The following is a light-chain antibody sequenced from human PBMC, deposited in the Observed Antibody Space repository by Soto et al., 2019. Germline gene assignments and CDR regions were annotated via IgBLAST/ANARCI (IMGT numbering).Light chain of an antibody. CDR2: DAS. CDR3: QQYNSYSPNT. V-gene: IGKV1-5*01. J-gene: IGKJ2*01. Sequence: DIQMTQSPSTLSASVGDRVTITCRASQSISNWLAWYQQKPGKAPKVLIYDASSLESGVPSRFSGSGSGTELTLTISSLQPDDFATYYCQQYNSYSPNTFGQGTKLEIK. CDR1: QSISNW.